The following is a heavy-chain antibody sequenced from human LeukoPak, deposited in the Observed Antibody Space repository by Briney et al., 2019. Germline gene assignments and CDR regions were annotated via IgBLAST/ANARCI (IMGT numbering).Heavy chain of an antibody. CDR1: GFTFSGFA. V-gene: IGHV3-73*01. CDR3: TRLSGGNSDSYYYGLDV. Sequence: GGSLKLSCAASGFTFSGFAIHWVRQASGKGLEWVARIKTKAESYATAYVASVKGRFTISRDDSKNTAYLQMDSLKTEDTAMYYCTRLSGGNSDSYYYGLDVWGQGTTVTVSS. J-gene: IGHJ6*02. D-gene: IGHD4-23*01. CDR2: IKTKAESYAT.